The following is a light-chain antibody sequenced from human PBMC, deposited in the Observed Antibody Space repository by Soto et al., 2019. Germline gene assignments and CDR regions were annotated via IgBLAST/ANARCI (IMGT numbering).Light chain of an antibody. CDR2: AAS. Sequence: DIQMTQSPSSLSASVGDRVTITCRASQGISTYLAWYQQKPGKGPNLLIYAASALQSGVPSRFSGSGSGTEFTLTISSLQPEDVATYYCQKYNIAPLFTFGPGTKVEIK. V-gene: IGKV1-27*01. J-gene: IGKJ3*01. CDR1: QGISTY. CDR3: QKYNIAPLFT.